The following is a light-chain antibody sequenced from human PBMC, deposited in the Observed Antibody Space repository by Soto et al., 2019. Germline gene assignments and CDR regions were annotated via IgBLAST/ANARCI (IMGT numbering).Light chain of an antibody. CDR3: SSYTTSNTRQIV. Sequence: SVLAQPASASGSLGQSITISCAGTGSDVGGYNHVSWYQQHPGKVPKLMIYEVNKRPSGVSNRFSGSKSGNTASLTISGLQPEDEADYYCSSYTTSNTRQIVFGTGTKVTVL. J-gene: IGLJ1*01. CDR1: GSDVGGYNH. CDR2: EVN. V-gene: IGLV2-14*02.